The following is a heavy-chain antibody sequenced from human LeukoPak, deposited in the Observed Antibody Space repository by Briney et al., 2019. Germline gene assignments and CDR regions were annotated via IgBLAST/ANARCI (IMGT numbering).Heavy chain of an antibody. CDR2: IIGSSGDT. V-gene: IGHV3-23*01. CDR1: GFRFSNFA. CDR3: AKGAYDYIEMGYFGD. J-gene: IGHJ4*02. D-gene: IGHD5-12*01. Sequence: PGGSLRLSCAASGFRFSNFAMSWVRQAPGKGLEWVSLIIGSSGDTLYADSVKGRFTISRDISKNRLYLQMNSLRAEDTALYYCAKGAYDYIEMGYFGDWGQGTLVTVSS.